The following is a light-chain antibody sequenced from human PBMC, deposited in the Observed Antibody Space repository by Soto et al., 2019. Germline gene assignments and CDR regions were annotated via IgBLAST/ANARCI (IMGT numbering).Light chain of an antibody. CDR1: QSVSSSY. V-gene: IGKV3-20*01. CDR3: QQYGSSPT. Sequence: EIVLTQSPGTLSLSPGERATLSCRASQSVSSSYLAWYQQKPGQAPRLLIYGASSRATGIPDRFSRSRSGTDFTLTISRLEPEDFAVYYCQQYGSSPTFGQGTKVEIK. CDR2: GAS. J-gene: IGKJ1*01.